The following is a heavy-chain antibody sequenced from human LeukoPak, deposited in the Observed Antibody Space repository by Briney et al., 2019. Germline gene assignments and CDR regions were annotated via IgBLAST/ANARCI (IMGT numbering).Heavy chain of an antibody. CDR2: IYYSGGT. V-gene: IGHV4-34*01. CDR3: ARRNVWEPFDY. J-gene: IGHJ4*02. D-gene: IGHD1-14*01. Sequence: SETLSLTCAVYGGSFSGYYWSWIRQPPGKGLEWIGSIYYSGGTYYNPSLKSRVTISVDTSKNQFSLKLSSVTAADTAVYYCARRNVWEPFDYWGQGTLVTVSS. CDR1: GGSFSGYY.